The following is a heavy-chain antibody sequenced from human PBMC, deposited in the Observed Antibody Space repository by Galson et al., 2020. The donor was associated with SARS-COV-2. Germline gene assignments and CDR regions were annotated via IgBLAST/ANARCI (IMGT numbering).Heavy chain of an antibody. D-gene: IGHD6-19*01. CDR3: ARDSSGWYGGRFDP. CDR1: GFTFSSYA. Sequence: GESLKISCAASGFTFSSYAMHWVRQAPGKGLEWVAVISYDGSNKYYADSVKGRFTISRDNSKNTLYLQMNSLRAEDTAVYYCARDSSGWYGGRFDPWGQGTLVTVSS. CDR2: ISYDGSNK. V-gene: IGHV3-30*04. J-gene: IGHJ5*02.